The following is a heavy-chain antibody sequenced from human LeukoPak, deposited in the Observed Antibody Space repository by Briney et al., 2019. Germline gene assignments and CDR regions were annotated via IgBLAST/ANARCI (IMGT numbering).Heavy chain of an antibody. CDR1: GYRFTVYY. J-gene: IGHJ4*02. D-gene: IGHD4-17*01. V-gene: IGHV1-2*02. Sequence: ASVKVSCKASGYRFTVYYMHWVRQAPGKGLEWMGWINPNSGGTHYAQKFLGRVTMTRDTSISTAYMELSRPTSDDTALYYCATLYGDYVTSDYWGQGTLVTVSS. CDR2: INPNSGGT. CDR3: ATLYGDYVTSDY.